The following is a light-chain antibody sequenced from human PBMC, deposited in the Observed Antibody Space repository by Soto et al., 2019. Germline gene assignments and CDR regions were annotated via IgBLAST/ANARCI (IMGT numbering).Light chain of an antibody. V-gene: IGKV3-11*01. CDR1: QSVSGY. CDR3: QQHNTYPWT. CDR2: DAS. J-gene: IGKJ1*01. Sequence: EIVLTQSPDTLSLSPGERATLSCRASQSVSGYLGWYQQKPGQAPRLLIYDASNRAYGVPARFRGSGSGTNFTLTIASLEPDDFAVYYCQQHNTYPWTFGQGTKVEI.